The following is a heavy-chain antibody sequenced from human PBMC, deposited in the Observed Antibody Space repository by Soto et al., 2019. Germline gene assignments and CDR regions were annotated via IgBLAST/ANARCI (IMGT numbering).Heavy chain of an antibody. CDR1: GFTFSSYA. CDR3: AKDSDSSSWYGAFDI. V-gene: IGHV3-23*01. Sequence: EVQLLESGGGLVQPGGSLRLSCAASGFTFSSYAMSWVRQAPGKGLEWVSAISGSGGSTYYADSVKGRFTISRDNSKNTLYLQMNSLRAEATAVYSCAKDSDSSSWYGAFDIWGQGTMVTVSS. D-gene: IGHD6-13*01. J-gene: IGHJ3*02. CDR2: ISGSGGST.